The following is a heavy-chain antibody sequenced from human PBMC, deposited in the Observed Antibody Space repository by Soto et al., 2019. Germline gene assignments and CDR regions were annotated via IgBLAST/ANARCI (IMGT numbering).Heavy chain of an antibody. CDR2: IVPITGMT. J-gene: IGHJ4*02. CDR3: SRGVASLVDS. Sequence: QVQLVQSGAEVKKPGSSVRVXXXPSGGTFSSYTISWVRQAPGQGLEWMGRIVPITGMTRYAQKFQGRLTITAVTSTTTAYLELSSLTSEDSAVYFCSRGVASLVDSWGQGTQVTVSS. V-gene: IGHV1-69*02. CDR1: GGTFSSYT. D-gene: IGHD2-15*01.